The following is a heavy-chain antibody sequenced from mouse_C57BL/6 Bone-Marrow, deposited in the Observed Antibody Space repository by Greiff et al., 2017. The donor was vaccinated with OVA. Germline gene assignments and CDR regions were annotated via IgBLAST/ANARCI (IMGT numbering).Heavy chain of an antibody. CDR3: ARWVSDYAMDY. Sequence: VQLQQSGAELVKPGASVKISCKASGYAFSSYWMHWVKQRPGKGLEWIGQIYPGDGDTNYNGKFKGKATLTADKSSSTAYMQLSSLTSEDSAVYFCARWVSDYAMDYWGQGTSVTVSS. CDR2: IYPGDGDT. V-gene: IGHV1-80*01. J-gene: IGHJ4*01. CDR1: GYAFSSYW.